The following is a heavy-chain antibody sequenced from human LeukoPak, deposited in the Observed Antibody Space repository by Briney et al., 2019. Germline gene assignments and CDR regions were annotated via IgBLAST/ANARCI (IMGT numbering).Heavy chain of an antibody. CDR2: ISASGGDT. V-gene: IGHV3-23*01. D-gene: IGHD6-13*01. CDR1: GLTFSSYS. CDR3: AKDAAGPEY. Sequence: PGGSLRLSCVVSGLTFSSYSMSWVRQAPGKGLDWVSGISASGGDTWYPDSVKGRFTISRDNSKNTLSLQMSSLRVEDTAMYYCAKDAAGPEYWGQGTLVTVSS. J-gene: IGHJ4*02.